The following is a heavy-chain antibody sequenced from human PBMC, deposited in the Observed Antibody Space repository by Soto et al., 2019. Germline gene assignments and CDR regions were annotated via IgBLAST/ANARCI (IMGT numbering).Heavy chain of an antibody. CDR1: GFTFNTFG. CDR2: IWYDGSKA. V-gene: IGHV3-33*01. CDR3: ARDIWFERSKCLDY. D-gene: IGHD3-10*01. Sequence: QVHLVASGGGVVQPARSLRLSCAASGFTFNTFGMHWVRQAPGKGLEWVAVIWYDGSKAYYADSVKGRFTISRDNSKNTLYLEMNGLRAEDTAVYYCARDIWFERSKCLDYWGQGTLVTVSS. J-gene: IGHJ4*02.